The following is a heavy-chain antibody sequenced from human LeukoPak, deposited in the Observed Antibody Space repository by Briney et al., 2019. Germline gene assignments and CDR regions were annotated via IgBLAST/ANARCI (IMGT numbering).Heavy chain of an antibody. V-gene: IGHV4-39*01. CDR3: ARQGRYFDWFPTKGWFDP. CDR1: GGSISSSSYY. D-gene: IGHD3-9*01. CDR2: IYYSGST. Sequence: PSETLSLTCTVSGGSISSSSYYWGWIRQPPGKALEWIGSIYYSGSTYYNPSLKSRVTISVDTSKNQFSLKLSSVTAADTAVYYCARQGRYFDWFPTKGWFDPRGQGTLVTVSS. J-gene: IGHJ5*02.